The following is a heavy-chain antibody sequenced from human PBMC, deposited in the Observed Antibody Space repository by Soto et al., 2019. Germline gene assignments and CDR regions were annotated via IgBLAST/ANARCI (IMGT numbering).Heavy chain of an antibody. V-gene: IGHV3-33*01. CDR3: ARDLWSVALDV. CDR2: IWYDGINE. CDR1: GFSLNNYG. D-gene: IGHD2-15*01. Sequence: QEQLVESGGGVVQPGRSLTLSCAASGFSLNNYGMHWVRQAPGKGLEWVAVIWYDGINEYYADSVTGRFTISRDMSKNTVYLQMDSLRAEDTAIYYCARDLWSVALDVWGQGTTVTVSS. J-gene: IGHJ6*02.